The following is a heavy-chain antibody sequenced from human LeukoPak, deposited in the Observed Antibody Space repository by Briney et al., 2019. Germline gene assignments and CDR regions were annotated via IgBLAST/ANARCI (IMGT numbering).Heavy chain of an antibody. D-gene: IGHD3-10*01. CDR2: IYSGST. Sequence: PSETLSLTCTVSGGSISSDYWSWIRQPPGKGLEWIGYIYSGSTNSNPSLKSRATISVDTSKNQFSLKLSSVTAADTAVYYCARYGFDAFDIWGQGTMVTVSS. CDR3: ARYGFDAFDI. V-gene: IGHV4-59*08. J-gene: IGHJ3*02. CDR1: GGSISSDY.